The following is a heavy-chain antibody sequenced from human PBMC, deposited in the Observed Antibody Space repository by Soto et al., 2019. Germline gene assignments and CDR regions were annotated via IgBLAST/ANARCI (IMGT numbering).Heavy chain of an antibody. V-gene: IGHV4-39*02. CDR2: IYYSGTT. D-gene: IGHD4-17*01. CDR3: ARPYGDYLYWHFDL. CDR1: GGSVSSSSYY. Sequence: QLQLQESGPGLVKPSETPSLTCTVSGGSVSSSSYYWGWIRQPPGKGLESIGSIYYSGTTSYNPSLKSRVTISVDPSKNHFSLKLNSVTAADTAVYYCARPYGDYLYWHFDLWGRGTLVTVSS. J-gene: IGHJ2*01.